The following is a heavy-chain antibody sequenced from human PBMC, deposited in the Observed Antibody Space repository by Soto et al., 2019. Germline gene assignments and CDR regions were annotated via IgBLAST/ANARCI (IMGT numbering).Heavy chain of an antibody. CDR2: IIPIFGTA. Sequence: SVKVSCKASGGTFSSYAISWVRQAPGQGLEWMGGIIPIFGTANYAQKFQGRVTITADESTSTAYMELSSLRSEDTAVYYCARVEYYYYGMDVWGQGTTVTVSS. CDR3: ARVEYYYYGMDV. J-gene: IGHJ6*02. CDR1: GGTFSSYA. V-gene: IGHV1-69*13.